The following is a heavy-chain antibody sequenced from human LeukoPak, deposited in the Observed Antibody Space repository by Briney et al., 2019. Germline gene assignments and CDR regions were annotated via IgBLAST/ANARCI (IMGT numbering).Heavy chain of an antibody. CDR2: IWSGDSDT. V-gene: IGHV5-51*01. J-gene: IGHJ4*02. CDR3: ARHSHRCIGSCSNDC. D-gene: IGHD2-15*01. CDR1: GSDFTNYW. Sequence: GASLQISSKASGSDFTNYWIGWGRPMPGKGRGWMGIIWSGDSDTRYSPSFQGQVSISAANSISTAYLQWGSLKASDTAMYYCARHSHRCIGSCSNDCWGQGTLVTVSS.